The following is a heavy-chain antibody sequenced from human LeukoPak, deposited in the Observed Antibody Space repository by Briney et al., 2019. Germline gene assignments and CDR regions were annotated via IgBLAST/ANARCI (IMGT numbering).Heavy chain of an antibody. V-gene: IGHV1-2*02. CDR2: INPNTGGT. CDR1: GFTFTGYY. Sequence: HRASVKVSCKTSGFTFTGYYMHWVRQAPGQGLEWMGWINPNTGGTFYGQKFQDRVTMTRDTSISTAYMELNRLTSDDTAVFYCATYYDSGVHAFRLWGQGTLVTVSS. J-gene: IGHJ3*01. CDR3: ATYYDSGVHAFRL. D-gene: IGHD3-22*01.